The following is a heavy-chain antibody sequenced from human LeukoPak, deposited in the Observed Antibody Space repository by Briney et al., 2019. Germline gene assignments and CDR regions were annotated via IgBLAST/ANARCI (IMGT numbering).Heavy chain of an antibody. Sequence: GGSLRLSCEVSGFTFSRSAMSWVRQAPGKGLEWVSGISISGESTYYADSVQGRFTISRDNSKNTLYLQMYDLRVEDTAVFYCAKEEVPNDYWGQGLLVTVSS. CDR1: GFTFSRSA. J-gene: IGHJ4*02. CDR3: AKEEVPNDY. CDR2: ISISGEST. V-gene: IGHV3-23*01.